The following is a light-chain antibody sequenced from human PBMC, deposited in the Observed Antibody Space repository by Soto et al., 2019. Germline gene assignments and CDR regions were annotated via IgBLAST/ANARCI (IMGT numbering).Light chain of an antibody. V-gene: IGKV3-15*01. CDR1: QSVSSN. Sequence: EILMTQSPATLSVSAGERVTLSCRASQSVSSNLAWYQQKPGQAPRLLIYGASTRGTGIPARFSGSGSGTEFTLTISSLQSEDFAVHYCQQYNNWPPWTFGQGTKVEFK. CDR3: QQYNNWPPWT. CDR2: GAS. J-gene: IGKJ1*01.